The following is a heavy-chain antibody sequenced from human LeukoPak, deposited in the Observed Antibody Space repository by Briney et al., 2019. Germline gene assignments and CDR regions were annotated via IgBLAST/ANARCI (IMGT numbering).Heavy chain of an antibody. CDR3: AKDRRGGYFDY. D-gene: IGHD3-16*01. J-gene: IGHJ4*02. Sequence: GGSLRLSCAASGFTFSSYGMHWVRQAPGKGLEWVAVISYDGSSKYYADSVKGRFTISRDNSKNTLYLQMNSLRAEDTAVYYCAKDRRGGYFDYWGQGTLVTVSS. V-gene: IGHV3-30*18. CDR1: GFTFSSYG. CDR2: ISYDGSSK.